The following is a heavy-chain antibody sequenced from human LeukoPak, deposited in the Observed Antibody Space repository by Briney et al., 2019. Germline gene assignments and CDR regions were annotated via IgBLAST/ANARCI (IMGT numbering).Heavy chain of an antibody. Sequence: GGSLRLSCAASGFTFSSYSMNWVRQAPGKGLEWVSSISSSSSYIYYADSVKGRFTISRDNAQNSLYLQMHSLRAEDTAVYYCARAEVGSSYDYWGQGTLVTVSS. CDR3: ARAEVGSSYDY. CDR2: ISSSSSYI. D-gene: IGHD6-6*01. V-gene: IGHV3-21*01. J-gene: IGHJ4*02. CDR1: GFTFSSYS.